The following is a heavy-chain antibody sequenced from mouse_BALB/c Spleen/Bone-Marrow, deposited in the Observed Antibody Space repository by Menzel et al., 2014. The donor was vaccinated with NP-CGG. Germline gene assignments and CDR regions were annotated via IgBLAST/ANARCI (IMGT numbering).Heavy chain of an antibody. CDR1: GFSLTSYG. Sequence: QVQLKESGPGLVQPSQSLSITCTVSGFSLTSYGVHWVRQSPGKGREWLGVIWSGGSTDHNAAFISRLSISKDNSKSQVFFKMNSLQTNETAIYYGARGLYYDCEFAYWGQAPQVTVSA. D-gene: IGHD2-4*01. J-gene: IGHJ3*01. CDR3: ARGLYYDCEFAY. CDR2: IWSGGST. V-gene: IGHV2-2*02.